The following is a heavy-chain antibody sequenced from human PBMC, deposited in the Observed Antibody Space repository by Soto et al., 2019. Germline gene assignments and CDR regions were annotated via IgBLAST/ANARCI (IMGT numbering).Heavy chain of an antibody. CDR1: GFTFSGHW. CDR2: INTDGGSS. D-gene: IGHD2-2*01. J-gene: IGHJ3*02. V-gene: IGHV3-74*03. CDR3: AREAGYCSRTSCYRRAFDT. Sequence: EVQLVESGGDLVQPGGSLSLSCAASGFTFSGHWMHWVRQVPGKGLNWASGINTDGGSSAYADSVKGRFAISRDNAKNTLYLQMNGLRAEDTAVYYCAREAGYCSRTSCYRRAFDTWGQGTTVTVSS.